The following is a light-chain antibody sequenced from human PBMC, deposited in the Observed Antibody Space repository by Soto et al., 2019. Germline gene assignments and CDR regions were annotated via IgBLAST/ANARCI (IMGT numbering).Light chain of an antibody. CDR2: DVS. CDR3: SSYTSSSTYV. Sequence: QSALTQPAPVSGSPGQSITISCTGTSSDVGGYNYVSWYQQHPGKAPKLMIYDVSNRPSGVSNRSSGSKSGNTASLTISGLQAEDEADYYCSSYTSSSTYVFGTGPKVTVL. J-gene: IGLJ1*01. CDR1: SSDVGGYNY. V-gene: IGLV2-14*01.